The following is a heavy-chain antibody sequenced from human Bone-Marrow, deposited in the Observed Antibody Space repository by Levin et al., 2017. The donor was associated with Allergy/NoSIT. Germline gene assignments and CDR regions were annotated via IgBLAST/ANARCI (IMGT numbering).Heavy chain of an antibody. V-gene: IGHV6-1*01. Sequence: SETLSLTCAISGDSVSRNSVAWNWVRLSPSRGLEWLGRTYYTSKWYNDYAESVKGRITINPDTSKNHFSLQLNSVTPEDTALYYCTRGSRSALDFWGQGTMVTVSP. CDR3: TRGSRSALDF. CDR2: TYYTSKWYN. J-gene: IGHJ3*01. CDR1: GDSVSRNSVA.